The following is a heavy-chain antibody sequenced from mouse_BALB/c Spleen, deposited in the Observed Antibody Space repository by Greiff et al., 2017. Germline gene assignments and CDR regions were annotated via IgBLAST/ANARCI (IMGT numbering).Heavy chain of an antibody. Sequence: EVKLQQSGPELMKPGASVKISCKASGYSFTSYYMHWVKQSHGKSLEWIGYIDPFNGGTSYNQKFKGKATLTVDKSSSTAYMHLSSLTSEDSAVYYCAKYGNYVGYYAMDYWGQGTSVTVSS. CDR3: AKYGNYVGYYAMDY. J-gene: IGHJ4*01. CDR2: IDPFNGGT. CDR1: GYSFTSYY. V-gene: IGHV1S135*01. D-gene: IGHD2-10*02.